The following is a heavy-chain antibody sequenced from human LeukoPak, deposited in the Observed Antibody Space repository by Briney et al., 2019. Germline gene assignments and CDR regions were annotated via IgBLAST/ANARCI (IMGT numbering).Heavy chain of an antibody. Sequence: ASVKVSCKASGYTFTSYGISWVRQAPGQGLEWMGWISAYNGNTNYAQKLQGRVTMTTDTPTSTAYMELRSLRSDDTAVYYCARVLRDSSGYFDAFDIWGQGTMVTVSS. D-gene: IGHD3-22*01. CDR2: ISAYNGNT. J-gene: IGHJ3*02. CDR3: ARVLRDSSGYFDAFDI. CDR1: GYTFTSYG. V-gene: IGHV1-18*01.